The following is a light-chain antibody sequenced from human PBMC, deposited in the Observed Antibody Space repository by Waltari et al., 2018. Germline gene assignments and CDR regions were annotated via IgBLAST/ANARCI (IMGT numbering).Light chain of an antibody. CDR2: DFN. V-gene: IGLV2-14*03. J-gene: IGLJ2*01. CDR3: SSQSTKNGVI. CDR1: SRDVGGADS. Sequence: QSALTQPASVSGSPGQSITISCTGSSRDVGGADSVSWYEDHPGQAPKVIIYDFNKRPSGVSDRFSGSKSGNTASLTISGLQAEDEATFYCSSQSTKNGVIFGGGTKVTVL.